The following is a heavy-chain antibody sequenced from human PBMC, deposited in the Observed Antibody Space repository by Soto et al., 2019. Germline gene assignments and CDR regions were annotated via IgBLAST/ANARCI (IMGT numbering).Heavy chain of an antibody. Sequence: QVQLVESGGGVVQPGRSLRLSCAASGFTFSSYAMHWVRQAPGKGLEWVAVISYDGSNKYYADSVKGRFTIFRDNSKNTLYLQMNSLRAEDTAVYYCAREEAYYYDSSGYYYGGGFDYWGQGTLVTVSS. CDR2: ISYDGSNK. J-gene: IGHJ4*02. CDR1: GFTFSSYA. D-gene: IGHD3-22*01. CDR3: AREEAYYYDSSGYYYGGGFDY. V-gene: IGHV3-30-3*01.